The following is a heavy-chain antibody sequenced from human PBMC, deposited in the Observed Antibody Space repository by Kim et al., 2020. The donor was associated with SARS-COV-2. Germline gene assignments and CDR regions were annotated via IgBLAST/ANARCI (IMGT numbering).Heavy chain of an antibody. CDR1: GFTFSSYS. D-gene: IGHD3-3*01. Sequence: GGSLRLSCAASGFTFSSYSMNWVRQAPGKGLEWVSSISSSSSYIYYADSVKGRFTISRDNAKNSLYLQMNSLRAEDTAVYYCARDEPYFGVVILHAFDIWGQGTMVTVSS. CDR3: ARDEPYFGVVILHAFDI. CDR2: ISSSSSYI. J-gene: IGHJ3*02. V-gene: IGHV3-21*01.